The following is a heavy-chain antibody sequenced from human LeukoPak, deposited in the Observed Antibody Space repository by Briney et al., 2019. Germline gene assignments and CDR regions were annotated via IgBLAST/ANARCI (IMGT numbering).Heavy chain of an antibody. CDR1: GFTFSSYE. CDR2: ISSSGSTI. CDR3: AREVGYYYDSSGYYKSGGAFDI. J-gene: IGHJ3*02. D-gene: IGHD3-22*01. Sequence: GGSLRLSCAASGFTFSSYEMNWVRQAPGKGLEWVSYISSSGSTIYYADSVKGRFTISRANAKNSLYLQMNSLRAEDTAVYYCAREVGYYYDSSGYYKSGGAFDIWGQGTMVTVSS. V-gene: IGHV3-48*03.